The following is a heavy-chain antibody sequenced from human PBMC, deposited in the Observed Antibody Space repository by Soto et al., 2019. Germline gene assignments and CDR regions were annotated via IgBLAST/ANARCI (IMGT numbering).Heavy chain of an antibody. J-gene: IGHJ6*02. CDR2: IYPGDSDT. Sequence: PGQFIKISSKGSGYNFTTHWIGWVRQKPGKGLEWMGIIYPGDSDTRYSPSFQGQVTISADKSITTAYLQWSSLKASDTARYYCARRGSGMAVWGQGTTVTVSS. V-gene: IGHV5-51*01. CDR3: ARRGSGMAV. CDR1: GYNFTTHW.